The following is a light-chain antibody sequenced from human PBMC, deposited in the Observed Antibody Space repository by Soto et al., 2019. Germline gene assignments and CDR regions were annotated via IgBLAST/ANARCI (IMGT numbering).Light chain of an antibody. CDR1: QSISSY. V-gene: IGKV1-39*01. CDR3: QQSYSTPQCT. J-gene: IGKJ2*02. Sequence: DLQMTQSPSSLSASVGDRVTITCRASQSISSYLNWYQQKPGKAPKLLIYAASSLQSGVPSRFSGSGSGTDFTLTISSLQPEDFATYYCQQSYSTPQCTFGQGTKLEIK. CDR2: AAS.